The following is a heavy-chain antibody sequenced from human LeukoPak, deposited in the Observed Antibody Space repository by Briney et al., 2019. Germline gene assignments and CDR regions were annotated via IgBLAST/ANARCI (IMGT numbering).Heavy chain of an antibody. Sequence: SETLSLTCAVSGGSISSGGYSWSWIRQPPGKGLEWIGYIYHSGSTYYNPSLKSRVTISVDTSKNQFSLKLSSVTAADTAVYYCATLSMVETGIYVDYWGQGTLVTVSS. CDR3: ATLSMVETGIYVDY. V-gene: IGHV4-30-2*01. D-gene: IGHD1-14*01. J-gene: IGHJ4*02. CDR1: GGSISSGGYS. CDR2: IYHSGST.